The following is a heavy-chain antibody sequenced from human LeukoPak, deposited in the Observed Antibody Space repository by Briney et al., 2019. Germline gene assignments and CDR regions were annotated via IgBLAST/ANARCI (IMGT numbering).Heavy chain of an antibody. CDR3: ARDLVQLWSNSFPYYYGMDV. J-gene: IGHJ6*02. CDR2: ISAYNGNT. CDR1: GGTFSSYA. D-gene: IGHD5-18*01. V-gene: IGHV1-18*01. Sequence: ASVKVSCKASGGTFSSYAISWVRRAPGQGLEWMGWISAYNGNTNYAQKLQGRVTMTTDTSTSTAYMELRSLRSDDTAVYYCARDLVQLWSNSFPYYYGMDVWGQGTTVTVSS.